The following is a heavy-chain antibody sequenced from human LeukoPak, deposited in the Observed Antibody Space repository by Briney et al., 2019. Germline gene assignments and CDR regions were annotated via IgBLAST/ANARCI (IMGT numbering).Heavy chain of an antibody. Sequence: SVKASCKASGGTFSSYAISWVRQAPGQGLEWMGRIIPILGIANYAQKFQGRVTITADKSTSTAYMELSSLRSEDTAVYYCARDQGDRYYDYVWGSYRYKYWGQGTLVTVSS. J-gene: IGHJ4*02. D-gene: IGHD3-16*02. V-gene: IGHV1-69*04. CDR2: IIPILGIA. CDR3: ARDQGDRYYDYVWGSYRYKY. CDR1: GGTFSSYA.